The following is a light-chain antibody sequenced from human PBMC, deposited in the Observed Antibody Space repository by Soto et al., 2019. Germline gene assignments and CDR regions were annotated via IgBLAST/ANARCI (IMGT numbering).Light chain of an antibody. CDR3: NSYTTSTTLI. J-gene: IGLJ2*01. Sequence: QSVLTQPASVSGSPGQSITISCTGSSSDFGAYNYVSWYQQHPGKAPKLLIYDVSNRPLGVSDRFSGSKSGNTASLTISGLQAEDEAYYYCNSYTTSTTLIFGGGTKLTVL. CDR2: DVS. V-gene: IGLV2-14*01. CDR1: SSDFGAYNY.